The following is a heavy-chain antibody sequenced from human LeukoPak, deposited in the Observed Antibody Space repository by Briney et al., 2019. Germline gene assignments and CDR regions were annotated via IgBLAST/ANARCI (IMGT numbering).Heavy chain of an antibody. J-gene: IGHJ6*02. CDR2: IYYSGST. CDR1: GGSISSSSYY. CDR3: AREGSSSWSGDYYYYGMDV. V-gene: IGHV4-39*02. D-gene: IGHD6-13*01. Sequence: SETLSLTCTVSGGSISSSSYYWGWIRQPPGKGLEWIGSIYYSGSTYYNPSLKSRVTISVDTSKNQFSLKLSSVTAADTAVYYCAREGSSSWSGDYYYYGMDVWGQGTTVTVSS.